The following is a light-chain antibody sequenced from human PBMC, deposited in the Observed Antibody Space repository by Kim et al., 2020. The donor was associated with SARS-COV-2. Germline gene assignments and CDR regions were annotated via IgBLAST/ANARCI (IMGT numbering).Light chain of an antibody. J-gene: IGLJ3*02. V-gene: IGLV1-44*01. Sequence: GRRCTIACSGSESNSGSNVVNWYQQLPGTAPKLLIYSNDYRPSGVPARFSGSKSGTSASLAISGLQSEDEADYYCVAWDDSLNGSVFGGGTQLTVL. CDR2: SND. CDR1: ESNSGSNV. CDR3: VAWDDSLNGSV.